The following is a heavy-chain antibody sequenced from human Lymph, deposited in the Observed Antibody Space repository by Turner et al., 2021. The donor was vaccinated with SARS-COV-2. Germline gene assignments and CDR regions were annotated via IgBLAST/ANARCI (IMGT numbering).Heavy chain of an antibody. J-gene: IGHJ6*02. Sequence: EVQLVETGGGLLQPGGSLRLSCAASGIIVSRNYMNWVRQAPGKGLEWVSGIYSGGTTYYADSVKGRFTISRDNSKNTLYLQMNSLRVEDTAVYYCARDLGTYGMDVWGQGTTVTVSS. D-gene: IGHD6-13*01. CDR3: ARDLGTYGMDV. CDR1: GIIVSRNY. CDR2: IYSGGTT. V-gene: IGHV3-53*02.